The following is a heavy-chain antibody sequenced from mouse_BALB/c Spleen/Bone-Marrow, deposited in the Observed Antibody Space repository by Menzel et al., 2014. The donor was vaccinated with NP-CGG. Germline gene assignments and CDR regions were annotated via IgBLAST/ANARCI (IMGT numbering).Heavy chain of an antibody. V-gene: IGHV2-6-4*01. CDR2: IWGGGST. D-gene: IGHD1-1*01. CDR1: EFSLSRYS. J-gene: IGHJ4*01. Sequence: VKVVESGPGLVAPSQSLSITCTVSEFSLSRYSVHWVRQPPGKGLEWLGMIWGGGSTDYNSALKSRLNISKVNSKSQVFLKMNSLQTDDTAMYHCARMYYAYAMDYWGQGTSVTVSS. CDR3: ARMYYAYAMDY.